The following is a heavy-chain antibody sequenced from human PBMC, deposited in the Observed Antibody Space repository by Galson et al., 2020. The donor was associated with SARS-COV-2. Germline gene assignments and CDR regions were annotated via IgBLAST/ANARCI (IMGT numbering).Heavy chain of an antibody. Sequence: SETLSLTCTVSGGSISSYYWSWIRQPPGKGLEWIGYIYYSGSTNYNPSLKSRVTISVDTSKNQFSLKLSSVTAADTAVYYCARVDCSCGSCYYYAFDIWGQGTMVTVSS. CDR3: ARVDCSCGSCYYYAFDI. CDR1: GGSISSYY. V-gene: IGHV4-59*13. D-gene: IGHD2-15*01. J-gene: IGHJ3*02. CDR2: IYYSGST.